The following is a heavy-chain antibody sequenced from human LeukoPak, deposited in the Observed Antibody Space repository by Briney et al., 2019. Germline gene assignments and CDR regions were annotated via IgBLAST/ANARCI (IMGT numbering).Heavy chain of an antibody. CDR1: GGSISSSSYY. D-gene: IGHD6-19*01. V-gene: IGHV4-39*01. Sequence: PSETLSLTCTVSGGSISSSSYYWGWIRQPPGRGLEWIGSIDYSGRRYYDPPLKSRVTISVDTSNSQISLRLNSVTAADTAIYYCARQSRSSASRPASIDYWGQGTLVTVSS. CDR2: IDYSGRR. CDR3: ARQSRSSASRPASIDY. J-gene: IGHJ4*02.